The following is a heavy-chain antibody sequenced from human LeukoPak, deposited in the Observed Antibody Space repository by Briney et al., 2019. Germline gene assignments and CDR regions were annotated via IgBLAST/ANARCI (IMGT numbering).Heavy chain of an antibody. V-gene: IGHV3-21*01. CDR2: ISSSSSYI. J-gene: IGHJ4*02. D-gene: IGHD3-22*01. Sequence: GGSLRLSCAASGFTFSSYSMNWVRQAPGKGLEWVSSISSSSSYIYYADSVKGRFTISRDNAKNSLYLQMNSLRAEDTAVYYCAREKDYYDSSGADYWGQGTLVTVSP. CDR3: AREKDYYDSSGADY. CDR1: GFTFSSYS.